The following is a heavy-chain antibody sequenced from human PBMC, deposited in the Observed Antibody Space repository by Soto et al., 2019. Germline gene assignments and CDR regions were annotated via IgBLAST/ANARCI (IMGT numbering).Heavy chain of an antibody. Sequence: QVQLVQSGAEVKKPGASVKVSCKASGYTFTSYDINWVRQATGQGLEWLGWMNPNSGNTGYAQEFQDRISMTRNTSRSTAYMELSSLRSEDTAVYYCSKTIFGVVINWGQGPLVTVSS. J-gene: IGHJ4*02. CDR3: SKTIFGVVIN. CDR2: MNPNSGNT. CDR1: GYTFTSYD. V-gene: IGHV1-8*01. D-gene: IGHD3-3*01.